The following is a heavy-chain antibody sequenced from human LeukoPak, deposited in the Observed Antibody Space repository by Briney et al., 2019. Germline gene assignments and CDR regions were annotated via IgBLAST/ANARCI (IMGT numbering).Heavy chain of an antibody. J-gene: IGHJ5*02. Sequence: GGSLRLSCAASGFTFSSHCMHWVRQAPEKGLVGVAHINADGSGTYYAASVKGRFTISRDNAKNTLYLQMHSLTAEDTAVYYCVRGALRDCSYTSCTRGNLFDPWGQGTLDSVSS. CDR2: INADGSGT. V-gene: IGHV3-74*01. CDR1: GFTFSSHC. CDR3: VRGALRDCSYTSCTRGNLFDP. D-gene: IGHD2-2*01.